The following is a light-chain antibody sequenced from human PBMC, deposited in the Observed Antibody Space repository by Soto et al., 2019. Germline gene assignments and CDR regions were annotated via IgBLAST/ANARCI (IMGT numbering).Light chain of an antibody. J-gene: IGKJ1*01. CDR2: DAS. Sequence: IQLTQSTSSLSASVGDRVTVTCQASRDISNYLNWYQQKPGKAPKLLIYDASNLQAGVPSRFSGSGSGTDFTFTISSMQPEDFAKYYCQQYEDLPPTFGQGTKVDIK. CDR1: RDISNY. CDR3: QQYEDLPPT. V-gene: IGKV1-33*01.